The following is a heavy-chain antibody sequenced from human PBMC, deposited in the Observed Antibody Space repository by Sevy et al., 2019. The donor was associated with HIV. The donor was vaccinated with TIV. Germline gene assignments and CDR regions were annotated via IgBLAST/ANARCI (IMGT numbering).Heavy chain of an antibody. J-gene: IGHJ4*02. CDR2: ISSSSSYI. CDR3: ARDSGLWELPSLNDY. D-gene: IGHD1-26*01. CDR1: GFAFSSYS. V-gene: IGHV3-21*01. Sequence: GGSLRLSCAASGFAFSSYSMNWVSQAPGKGLEWVSSISSSSSYIYYADSVKGRFTISRDNAKNSLYLQMNSLRAEDTAVYYCARDSGLWELPSLNDYWGQGTLVTVSS.